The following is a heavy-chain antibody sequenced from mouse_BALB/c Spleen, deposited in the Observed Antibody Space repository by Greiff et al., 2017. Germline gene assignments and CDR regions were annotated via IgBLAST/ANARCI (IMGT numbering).Heavy chain of an antibody. J-gene: IGHJ2*01. V-gene: IGHV5-6-5*01. Sequence: EVMLVESGGGLVKPGGSLKLSCAASGFTFSSYAMSWVRQTPEKRLEWVASISSGGSTYYPDSVKGRFTISRDNARNILYLQMSSLRSEDTAMYYCSMITTVAFWGQGTTLTVSS. CDR3: SMITTVAF. CDR1: GFTFSSYA. D-gene: IGHD2-4*01. CDR2: ISSGGST.